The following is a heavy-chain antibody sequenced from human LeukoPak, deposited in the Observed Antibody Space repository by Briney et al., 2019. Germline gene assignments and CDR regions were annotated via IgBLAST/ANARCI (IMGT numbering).Heavy chain of an antibody. J-gene: IGHJ6*03. Sequence: ASVKVSCKASGGTFSSYAISWMRQAPGQGLEWMGGIIPIFGTANYAQKFQGRVTITADESTSTAYMELSSLRSEDTAVYYCAHGGGGASGYYYYMDVWGKGTTVTVSS. CDR2: IIPIFGTA. CDR1: GGTFSSYA. CDR3: AHGGGGASGYYYYMDV. D-gene: IGHD2-15*01. V-gene: IGHV1-69*01.